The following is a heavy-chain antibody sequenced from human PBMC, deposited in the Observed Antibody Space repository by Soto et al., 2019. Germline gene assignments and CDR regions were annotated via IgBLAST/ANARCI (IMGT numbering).Heavy chain of an antibody. V-gene: IGHV4-4*07. CDR3: ATNAYERGNYYFFVP. Sequence: KTSETLSLTCSVSGASIRSYFWSWVRQPAGQGLEWIGHIYIRGTTSYNPSLEGRVTLSLDTSKNQFSLVVTSVTAADTAVYYCATNAYERGNYYFFVPWGPGTLVTVSS. CDR2: IYIRGTT. D-gene: IGHD3-22*01. J-gene: IGHJ5*02. CDR1: GASIRSYF.